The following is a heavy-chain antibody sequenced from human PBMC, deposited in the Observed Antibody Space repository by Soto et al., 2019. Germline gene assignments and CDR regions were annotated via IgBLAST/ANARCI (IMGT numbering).Heavy chain of an antibody. D-gene: IGHD4-17*01. Sequence: VGSLRLSCAASGFTFSDAWLSWVRQAPGKGREWVGRTKSKTDGGTTEYAAHVKGRFTISRDDSKNTLYMQMNRMKTEVTAVYYCTKVGPYGDDLDYYCYYCMDVWGQGTTVTVSS. V-gene: IGHV3-15*01. CDR2: TKSKTDGGTT. CDR3: TKVGPYGDDLDYYCYYCMDV. CDR1: GFTFSDAW. J-gene: IGHJ6*02.